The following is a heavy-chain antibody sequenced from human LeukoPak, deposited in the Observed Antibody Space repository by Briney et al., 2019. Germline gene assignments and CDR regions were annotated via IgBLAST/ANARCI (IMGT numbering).Heavy chain of an antibody. D-gene: IGHD2-15*01. CDR3: ARARYCSGGSCLLFDY. CDR1: GYTFTGYY. J-gene: IGHJ4*02. V-gene: IGHV1-2*02. Sequence: GASVKVSCKASGYTFTGYYMHWVRQAPGQGLEWMGWINPNSGGTNYAQKFQGRVTMTRDTSISTAYMELSGLRSDDTAVYYCARARYCSGGSCLLFDYWGQGTLVTVSS. CDR2: INPNSGGT.